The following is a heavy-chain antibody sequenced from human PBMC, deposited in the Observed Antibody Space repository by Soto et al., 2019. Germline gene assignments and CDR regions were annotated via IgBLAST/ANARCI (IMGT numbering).Heavy chain of an antibody. V-gene: IGHV6-1*01. D-gene: IGHD6-6*01. CDR3: ARGGTAARVVGAFDI. Sequence: SPTLSLTCAISGDSVSSNSAAWNWIRQSTSRGLEWLGRTYYRSKWYNDYAVSVKSRITINPDTSKNQFSLQLNSVTPEDTAVYYCARGGTAARVVGAFDIWGQGTMVTVSS. CDR1: GDSVSSNSAA. CDR2: TYYRSKWYN. J-gene: IGHJ3*02.